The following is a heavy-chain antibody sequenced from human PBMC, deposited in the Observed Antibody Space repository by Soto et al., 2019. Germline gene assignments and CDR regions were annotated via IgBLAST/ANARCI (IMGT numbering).Heavy chain of an antibody. Sequence: GESLKISCAASGFTFSSYWMTWVRQAPGKGLEWVANIKQDGSEKHCVVSVKGRFTISRDNAKNSLYLQMNSLRAEDTAVYYCARVIWSSSSWYMDYWGQGTQVTVSS. CDR3: ARVIWSSSSWYMDY. V-gene: IGHV3-7*01. D-gene: IGHD6-13*01. J-gene: IGHJ4*02. CDR1: GFTFSSYW. CDR2: IKQDGSEK.